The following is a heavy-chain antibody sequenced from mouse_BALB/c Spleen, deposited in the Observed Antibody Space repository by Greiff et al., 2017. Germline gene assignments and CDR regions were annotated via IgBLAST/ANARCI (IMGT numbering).Heavy chain of an antibody. D-gene: IGHD1-3*01. CDR1: GFTFSSYA. CDR3: ARGRDGISYYYAMDY. Sequence: EVKLMESGGGLVKPGGSLTLSCAASGFTFSSYAMSWVRQTPEKRLEWVASISSGGSTYYPDSVKGRFTISRDNARNILYLQMSSLRSEDTAMYYCARGRDGISYYYAMDYWGQGTSVTVSA. CDR2: ISSGGST. J-gene: IGHJ4*01. V-gene: IGHV5-6-5*01.